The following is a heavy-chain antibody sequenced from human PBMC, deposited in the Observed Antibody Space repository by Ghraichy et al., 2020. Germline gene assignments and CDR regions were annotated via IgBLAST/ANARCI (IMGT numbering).Heavy chain of an antibody. Sequence: LSLTCAASGFTFSSYTMNWVRQAPGKGLEWVSYISTSSTTIYYADSVKGRFTVSRDNAKDSLYLQMDSLRDEDTAVYYCARDSRGSYYAFDIWGQGTMVTVSS. CDR2: ISTSSTTI. CDR3: ARDSRGSYYAFDI. J-gene: IGHJ3*02. CDR1: GFTFSSYT. V-gene: IGHV3-48*02. D-gene: IGHD1-26*01.